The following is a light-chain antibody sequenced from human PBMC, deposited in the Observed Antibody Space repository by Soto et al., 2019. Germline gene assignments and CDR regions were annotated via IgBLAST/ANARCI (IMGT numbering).Light chain of an antibody. CDR3: QQYNSYPRT. CDR2: DAS. J-gene: IGKJ1*01. V-gene: IGKV1-5*01. CDR1: QSISSW. Sequence: DIQMTQSPSTLSASVGDRVTITCRASQSISSWLAWYQQKPGKAPKLLIFDASSLESVVPSRFSGGGSGTEFTLTISSLHPYDFATYYCQQYNSYPRTFGQGPKVELK.